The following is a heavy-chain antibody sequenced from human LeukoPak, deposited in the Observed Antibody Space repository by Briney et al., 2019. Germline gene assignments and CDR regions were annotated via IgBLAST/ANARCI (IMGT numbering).Heavy chain of an antibody. J-gene: IGHJ6*03. CDR2: INHSGST. V-gene: IGHV4-34*01. CDR1: GGSFSGYY. Sequence: SSETLSLTCAVYGGSFSGYYWSWIRQPPGKGLEWSGEINHSGSTNYNPSLKSRVTISVDTSKNQFSLKLSSVTAADTAVYYCARGSKTYYDILTGYRSYYYYMDVWGKGTTVTVSS. CDR3: ARGSKTYYDILTGYRSYYYYMDV. D-gene: IGHD3-9*01.